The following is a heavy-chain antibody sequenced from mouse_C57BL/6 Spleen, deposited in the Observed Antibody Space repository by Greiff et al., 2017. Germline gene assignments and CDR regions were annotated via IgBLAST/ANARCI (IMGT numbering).Heavy chain of an antibody. J-gene: IGHJ4*01. D-gene: IGHD2-4*01. CDR2: INPNNGGT. Sequence: VQLQQSGPELVKPGASVKIPCKASGYTFTDYNMDWVKQSHGKSLEWIGDINPNNGGTIYNQKFKGKATLTVDKSSSTAYMELRSLTSEDTAVYYCARGDYDERGYAMDDWGQGTSVTVSS. CDR1: GYTFTDYN. V-gene: IGHV1-18*01. CDR3: ARGDYDERGYAMDD.